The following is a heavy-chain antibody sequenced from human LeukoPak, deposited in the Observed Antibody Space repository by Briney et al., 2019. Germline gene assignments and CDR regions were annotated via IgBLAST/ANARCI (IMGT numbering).Heavy chain of an antibody. Sequence: SEPLSLTCTVSGYSIISGYYWGWIRQPPGKGLEWIGSIHHSGTTYYNPSLKSRVTISVDMSKNQFSLKLSSVTAADTAVYYCARAVWFGGIFNYYYMDVWGKGTTVTVSS. CDR3: ARAVWFGGIFNYYYMDV. CDR2: IHHSGTT. V-gene: IGHV4-38-2*02. J-gene: IGHJ6*03. D-gene: IGHD3-10*01. CDR1: GYSIISGYY.